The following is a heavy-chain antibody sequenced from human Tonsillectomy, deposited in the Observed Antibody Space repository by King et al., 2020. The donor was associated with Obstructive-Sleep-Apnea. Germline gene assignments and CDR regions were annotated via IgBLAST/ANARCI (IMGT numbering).Heavy chain of an antibody. CDR2: IYYSGST. D-gene: IGHD5-12*01. J-gene: IGHJ6*02. V-gene: IGHV4-31*03. CDR1: GDSISSGGHY. CDR3: ARTPPYSANDHSPVEEGYFFAMDV. Sequence: QLQESGPGLVKPSQTLSLTCSVSGDSISSGGHYWSWIRQHPGKGLEWIGSIYYSGSTYYNPSLKSRVTISIDTSESHFSLKLSSVTAADTAVYYCARTPPYSANDHSPVEEGYFFAMDVWGQGTTVTVSS.